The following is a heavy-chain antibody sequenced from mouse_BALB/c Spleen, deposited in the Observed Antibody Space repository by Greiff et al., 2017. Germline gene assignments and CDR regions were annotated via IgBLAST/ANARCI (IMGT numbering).Heavy chain of an antibody. CDR3: ARERDYDDGDYYAMDY. J-gene: IGHJ4*01. D-gene: IGHD2-4*01. CDR1: GFSLTGYG. CDR2: IWGDGST. V-gene: IGHV2-6-7*01. Sequence: QVQLKESGPGLVAPSQSLSITCTVSGFSLTGYGVNWVRQPPGKGLEWLGMIWGDGSTDYNSALKSRLSISKDNSKSQVFLKMNSLQTDDTARYYCARERDYDDGDYYAMDYWGQGTSVTVSS.